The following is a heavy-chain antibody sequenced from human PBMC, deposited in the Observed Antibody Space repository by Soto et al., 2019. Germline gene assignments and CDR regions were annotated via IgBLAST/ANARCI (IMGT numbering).Heavy chain of an antibody. CDR3: PRACLPQNIDAFDI. CDR2: IRSKAYGGTT. Sequence: GGSLRLSCTASGFTFGDYAMSGVRQAPGKGLEWVGFIRSKAYGGTTEYAASVKGRFTISRDDSKSIAYLQMNSLKTEDTAVYYCPRACLPQNIDAFDIWGQWTMVTVSS. V-gene: IGHV3-49*04. J-gene: IGHJ3*02. CDR1: GFTFGDYA.